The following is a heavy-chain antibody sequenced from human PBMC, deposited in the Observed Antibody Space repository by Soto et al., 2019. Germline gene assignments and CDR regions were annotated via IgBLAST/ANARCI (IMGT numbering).Heavy chain of an antibody. CDR2: IWNDGRTT. CDR3: ARDDGYGDPEYFQL. V-gene: IGHV3-33*01. CDR1: GFGFSYCG. Sequence: GGSLRLSCAASGFGFSYCGMHWVRQAPGKGLEWVAVIWNDGRTTYYADSVKGRFTVSRDDSKNTLYLQVTSLRVEDTAVYYCARDDGYGDPEYFQLWGQGTLVTVSS. D-gene: IGHD4-17*01. J-gene: IGHJ1*01.